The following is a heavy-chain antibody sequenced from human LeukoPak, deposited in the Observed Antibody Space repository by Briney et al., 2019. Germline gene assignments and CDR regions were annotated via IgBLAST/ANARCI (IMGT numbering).Heavy chain of an antibody. CDR2: IYSGGST. CDR3: ARDPNNGSYHWFDP. CDR1: GFTVSSNY. Sequence: GGSLRLSCAVSGFTVSSNYMSWVRRAPGTGLEWVSVIYSGGSTDYADSVKGRFTISRDNSKNTLYLQMNSLRAEDTAIYYCARDPNNGSYHWFDPWGQGTLVTVSS. D-gene: IGHD1-26*01. V-gene: IGHV3-66*01. J-gene: IGHJ5*02.